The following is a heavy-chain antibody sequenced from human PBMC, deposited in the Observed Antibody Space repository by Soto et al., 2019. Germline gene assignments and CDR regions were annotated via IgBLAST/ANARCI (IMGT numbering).Heavy chain of an antibody. CDR3: ARERGYSSGSDYGMAV. Sequence: KPSETLSLTCTVSGGSISSYYWSWIRQPPGKGLEWIGYIYYSGSTNYNPSLKSRVTISVDTSKNQFSLKLSSVTAADTAVYYCARERGYSSGSDYGMAVWGQGTTLTGLL. CDR1: GGSISSYY. V-gene: IGHV4-59*01. D-gene: IGHD5-18*01. CDR2: IYYSGST. J-gene: IGHJ6*02.